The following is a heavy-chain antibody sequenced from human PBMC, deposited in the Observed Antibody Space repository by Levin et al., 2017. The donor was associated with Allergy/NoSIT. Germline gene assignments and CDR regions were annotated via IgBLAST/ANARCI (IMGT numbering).Heavy chain of an antibody. Sequence: GGSLRLSCAASGFTFSSYSMNWVRQAPGKGLEWVSSISSSSSYIYYADSVKGRFTISRDNAKNSLYLQMNSLRAEDTAVYYCAREREAAADFGLCWFDPWGQGTLVTVSS. CDR1: GFTFSSYS. D-gene: IGHD6-13*01. CDR3: AREREAAADFGLCWFDP. J-gene: IGHJ5*02. V-gene: IGHV3-21*01. CDR2: ISSSSSYI.